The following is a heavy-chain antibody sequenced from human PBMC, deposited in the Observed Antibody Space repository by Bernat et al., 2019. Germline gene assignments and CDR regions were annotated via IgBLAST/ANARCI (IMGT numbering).Heavy chain of an antibody. J-gene: IGHJ4*02. Sequence: QITLKESGPTLVKPTQTLTLTCSFSGFSLGTSGVAVGWIRQPPGKALEWLAHIFSNDEKSYSTSLKSRLTISKDTSKSQVVLTMTNMDPVDTATHYCAHIKVGVGWSLDYWGQGTLVTVSS. V-gene: IGHV2-5*01. CDR1: GFSLGTSGVA. CDR2: IFSNDEK. D-gene: IGHD3-16*01. CDR3: AHIKVGVGWSLDY.